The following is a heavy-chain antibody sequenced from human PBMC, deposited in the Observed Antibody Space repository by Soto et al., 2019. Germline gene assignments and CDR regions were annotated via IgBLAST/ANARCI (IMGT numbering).Heavy chain of an antibody. J-gene: IGHJ3*02. V-gene: IGHV1-69*06. CDR2: IIPIFGTA. Sequence: SVKVSCKASGGTFSSYAISWVRQAPGQGLEWMGGIIPIFGTANYAQKFQGRVTITADKSTSTAYMELSSLRSEDTAVYYCASLRGDIVVVVAHDAFDIWGQGTMVTVSS. CDR3: ASLRGDIVVVVAHDAFDI. D-gene: IGHD2-15*01. CDR1: GGTFSSYA.